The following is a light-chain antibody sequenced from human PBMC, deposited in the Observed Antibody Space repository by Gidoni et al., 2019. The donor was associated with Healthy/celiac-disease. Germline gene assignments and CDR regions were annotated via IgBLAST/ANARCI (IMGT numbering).Light chain of an antibody. J-gene: IGKJ2*01. Sequence: EIVMTQSPATLAVCPGERATLSCRASQSVSSNLACYQQKPGHAPRLLIYDTSTRATGIPARFSASGSGTDFTLTISSLQSEDFAVYYCQQYNNWPPMYTFGQGTKLEIK. V-gene: IGKV3-15*01. CDR1: QSVSSN. CDR2: DTS. CDR3: QQYNNWPPMYT.